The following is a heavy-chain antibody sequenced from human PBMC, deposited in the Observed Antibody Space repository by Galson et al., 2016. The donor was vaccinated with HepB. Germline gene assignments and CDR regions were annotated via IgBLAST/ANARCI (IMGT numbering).Heavy chain of an antibody. CDR3: AKSGNNWYLAAYFDS. D-gene: IGHD1-7*01. V-gene: IGHV3-23*01. Sequence: SLRLSCAASGFSFSSHALSWVRQAPGKGLEWVSGVGGSGESTYYAASVMGRFTISRDNSRNTLSLQMYSLRAEDTAVYYCAKSGNNWYLAAYFDSWGQGTLVTVSS. CDR1: GFSFSSHA. CDR2: VGGSGEST. J-gene: IGHJ4*02.